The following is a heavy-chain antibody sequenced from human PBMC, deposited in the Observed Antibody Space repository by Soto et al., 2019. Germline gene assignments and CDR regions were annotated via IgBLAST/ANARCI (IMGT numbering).Heavy chain of an antibody. J-gene: IGHJ6*03. D-gene: IGHD6-19*01. V-gene: IGHV1-2*04. CDR1: GYTFTGYY. CDR3: VRGEREAGTTHINYYDYYYMDV. Sequence: ASVKVSCKASGYTFTGYYMHWVRQAPGQGLEWMGWINPNSGGTNYAQKFQGWVTMTRNTAISTAYMELSRLTSEDTAVYYCVRGEREAGTTHINYYDYYYMDVWGKGTTVTVSS. CDR2: INPNSGGT.